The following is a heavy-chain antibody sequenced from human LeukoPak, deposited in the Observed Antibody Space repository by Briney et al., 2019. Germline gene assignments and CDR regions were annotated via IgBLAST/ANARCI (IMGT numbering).Heavy chain of an antibody. D-gene: IGHD3-10*01. J-gene: IGHJ4*02. V-gene: IGHV4-59*01. CDR2: IYYSGST. CDR3: ARGAYYSPY. CDR1: GGSISSYY. Sequence: SETLSLTCTVSGGSISSYYWSCIRQPPGKGLEWIGYIYYSGSTNYNPSLKSRVTISVDTSKNQFSLKLSSVTAADTAVYYCARGAYYSPYWGQGTLVTVSS.